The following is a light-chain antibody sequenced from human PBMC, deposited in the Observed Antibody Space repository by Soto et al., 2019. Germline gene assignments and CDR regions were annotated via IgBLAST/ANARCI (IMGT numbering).Light chain of an antibody. V-gene: IGKV1-5*03. CDR3: HQYNRYWT. CDR2: KTS. Sequence: DTQMTQSPSTLSASVGDRVTITCRASQNIGSWLAWYQQKPGKAPKLLIYKTSIVENGVPSRFSGSGSGTEFTLSISSLQPDDFATYYCHQYNRYWTFGQGTKVEIK. J-gene: IGKJ1*01. CDR1: QNIGSW.